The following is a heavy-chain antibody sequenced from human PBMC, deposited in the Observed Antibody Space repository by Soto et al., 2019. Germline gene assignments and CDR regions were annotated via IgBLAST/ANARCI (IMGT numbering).Heavy chain of an antibody. CDR3: AKERSSGWSFDY. CDR2: ISGSGDST. Sequence: EVQLLESGGGLVQPGGSLRLSCAASGFTFSTYAMNWVRQAPGKGLAWVSGISGSGDSTYYADSVKGRFTVSRDNSKNTLYLHMNSLRAEDTAVFYCAKERSSGWSFDYWGQGTLVTVSS. D-gene: IGHD6-19*01. V-gene: IGHV3-23*01. CDR1: GFTFSTYA. J-gene: IGHJ4*02.